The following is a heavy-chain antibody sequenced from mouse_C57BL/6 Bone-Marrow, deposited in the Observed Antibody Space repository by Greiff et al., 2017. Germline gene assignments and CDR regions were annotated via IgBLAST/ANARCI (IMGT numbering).Heavy chain of an antibody. J-gene: IGHJ4*01. CDR3: ARSLYGNCDEDY. Sequence: QVQLQQPGAELVMPGASVKLSCKASGYTFTSYCMHWVKQRPGQGLEWIGEIDPSDSYTNYNQKFKGKSTLTVDKSSSTAYMQLSSLTSEDSAVYYCARSLYGNCDEDYWGQGTSVTVSS. D-gene: IGHD2-1*01. CDR2: IDPSDSYT. V-gene: IGHV1-69*01. CDR1: GYTFTSYC.